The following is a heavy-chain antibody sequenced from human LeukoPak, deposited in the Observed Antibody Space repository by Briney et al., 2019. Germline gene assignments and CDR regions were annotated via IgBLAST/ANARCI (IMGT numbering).Heavy chain of an antibody. V-gene: IGHV1-2*02. CDR3: ARGYCGGDCYSDIYYFDY. CDR1: GYTFTGYY. J-gene: IGHJ4*02. D-gene: IGHD2-21*02. Sequence: GASVKVSCKASGYTFTGYYMHWVRQAPGQGLEWMGWINPNSGGTNYAQKFQGRVTMTRDTSISTAYMELSRLRSDDTAVYYCARGYCGGDCYSDIYYFDYWGQGTLVTVSS. CDR2: INPNSGGT.